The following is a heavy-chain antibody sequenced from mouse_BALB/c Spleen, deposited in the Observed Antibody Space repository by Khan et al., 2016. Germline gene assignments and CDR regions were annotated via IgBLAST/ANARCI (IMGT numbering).Heavy chain of an antibody. CDR3: AMAAPAYGSSYLFFDV. CDR1: GYNFTSYW. CDR2: IYPGSGST. Sequence: VQLQASGAELVKPGTSVKLSCKASGYNFTSYWINWVKLRPGQGLEWIGDIYPGSGSTNYTEKFKSKATLTVDTSSSPAYMQLSSLASEDSALYYCAMAAPAYGSSYLFFDVWGAGNSVTVPS. J-gene: IGHJ1*01. D-gene: IGHD1-1*01. V-gene: IGHV1-55*01.